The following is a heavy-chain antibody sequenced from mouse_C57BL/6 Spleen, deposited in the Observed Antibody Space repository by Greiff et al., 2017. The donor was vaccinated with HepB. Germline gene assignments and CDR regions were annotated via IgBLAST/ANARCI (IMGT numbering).Heavy chain of an antibody. CDR2: ISNLAYSI. Sequence: EVKLVESGGGLVQPGGSLKLSCAASGFTFSDYGMAWVRQAPRKGPEWVAFISNLAYSIYYADTVTGRFTISRENAKNTLYLEMSSLRSEDTAMYYCARHGADYDAMDYWGQGTSVTVSS. CDR3: ARHGADYDAMDY. D-gene: IGHD3-3*01. CDR1: GFTFSDYG. V-gene: IGHV5-15*01. J-gene: IGHJ4*01.